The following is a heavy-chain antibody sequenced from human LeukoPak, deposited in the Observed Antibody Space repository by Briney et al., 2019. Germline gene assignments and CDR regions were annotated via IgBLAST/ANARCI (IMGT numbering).Heavy chain of an antibody. CDR2: INPNIGGT. CDR3: ARGGEVGFYYGMDV. V-gene: IGHV1-2*02. D-gene: IGHD3-16*01. J-gene: IGHJ6*02. CDR1: GYTFTGYY. Sequence: ASVKVSCKASGYTFTGYYMHWVRQAPGQGLEWMGWINPNIGGTNYAQKFQGRVTMTRDTSISTAYMELSRLRSDDTAVYYCARGGEVGFYYGMDVWGRGTTVTVSS.